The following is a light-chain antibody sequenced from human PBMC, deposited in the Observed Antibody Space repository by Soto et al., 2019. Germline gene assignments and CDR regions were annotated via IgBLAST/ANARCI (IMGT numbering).Light chain of an antibody. J-gene: IGKJ2*01. CDR3: LQDAYFPYT. V-gene: IGKV1-6*01. CDR1: QGIGND. CDR2: AAS. Sequence: AIQMTQSPSSLSASVGDRVTITCRASQGIGNDLAWYQQKPGKAPNLMIYAASSLQSGVPSRFSGSGSGTEFTLTISSLQSEDFAVYYCLQDAYFPYTFGQGTKLDIK.